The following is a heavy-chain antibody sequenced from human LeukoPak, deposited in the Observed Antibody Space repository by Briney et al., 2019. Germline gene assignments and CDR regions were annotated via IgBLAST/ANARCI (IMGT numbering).Heavy chain of an antibody. CDR1: GFTFSSYA. J-gene: IGHJ6*02. CDR2: ISSNGGST. D-gene: IGHD1-26*01. V-gene: IGHV3-64*01. CDR3: AREDSGSYGRLNYYYYGMDV. Sequence: SGGSLRLSCAASGFTFSSYAMHWVRQAPGKGLEYVSAISSNGGSTYYANSVKGRFTISRDNSKNTLYLQMGSLRAEDMAVYYCAREDSGSYGRLNYYYYGMDVWGQGTTVTVSS.